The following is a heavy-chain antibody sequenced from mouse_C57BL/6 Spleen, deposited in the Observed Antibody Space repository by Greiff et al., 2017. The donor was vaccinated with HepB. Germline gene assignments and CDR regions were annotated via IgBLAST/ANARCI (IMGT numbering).Heavy chain of an antibody. D-gene: IGHD1-1*01. CDR3: AIGGVITTVVAADYYAMDY. V-gene: IGHV1-81*01. CDR2: IYPRSGNT. J-gene: IGHJ4*01. Sequence: VQLQQSGAELARPGASVKLSCKASGYTFTSYGISWVKQRTGQGLEWIGEIYPRSGNTYYNEKFKGKATLTADKSSSTAYMELRSLTSEDSAVYFCAIGGVITTVVAADYYAMDYWVQGTSVTVSS. CDR1: GYTFTSYG.